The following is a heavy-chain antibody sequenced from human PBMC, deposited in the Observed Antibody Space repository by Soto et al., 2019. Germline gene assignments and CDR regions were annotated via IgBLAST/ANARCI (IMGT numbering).Heavy chain of an antibody. Sequence: EVQLVESGGGLVQPGRSLRLSCAASGFTFDDYAMHWVRQAPGKGLEWVSGISWNSGSIGYADSVKGRFTISRDNAKNPLYLQMNSLRAEDTALYYCAKDSMGFWSGGWFDPWGQGTLVTVSS. CDR3: AKDSMGFWSGGWFDP. D-gene: IGHD3-3*01. J-gene: IGHJ5*02. CDR2: ISWNSGSI. CDR1: GFTFDDYA. V-gene: IGHV3-9*01.